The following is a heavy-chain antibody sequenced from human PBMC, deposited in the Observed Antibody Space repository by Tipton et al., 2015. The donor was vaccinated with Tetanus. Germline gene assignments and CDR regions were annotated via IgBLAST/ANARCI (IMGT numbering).Heavy chain of an antibody. Sequence: TLSLTCSVSGYSINSGTYYWAWLRQPPGRGLEWIGYIYYSGSTYYNPSLKSRVTISVDTSKNQFSLKLSSVTAADTAVYYCARDTYYGDPLGYFDLWGRGTLVTVSS. J-gene: IGHJ2*01. D-gene: IGHD4-17*01. CDR1: GYSINSGTYY. CDR3: ARDTYYGDPLGYFDL. CDR2: IYYSGST. V-gene: IGHV4-31*03.